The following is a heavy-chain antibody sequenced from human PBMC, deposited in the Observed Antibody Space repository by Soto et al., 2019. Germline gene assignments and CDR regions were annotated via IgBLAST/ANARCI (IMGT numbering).Heavy chain of an antibody. CDR3: ARMAICGGDCYSYSAFDI. D-gene: IGHD2-21*02. CDR2: IYPGDSDT. CDR1: GYSFTSYW. V-gene: IGHV5-51*01. J-gene: IGHJ3*02. Sequence: PGESLKISCKGSGYSFTSYWIGWVRQMPGKGLEWMGIIYPGDSDTRYSPSFQGQVTISADKSISTAYLQWSSLKASDTAMYYCARMAICGGDCYSYSAFDIWGQGTMVTVSS.